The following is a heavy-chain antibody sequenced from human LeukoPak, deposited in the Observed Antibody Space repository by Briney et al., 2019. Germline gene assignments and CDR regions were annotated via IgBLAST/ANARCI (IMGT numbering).Heavy chain of an antibody. CDR3: ASFFGERRDY. CDR1: GGSISSSSYY. J-gene: IGHJ4*02. CDR2: IYYSGST. V-gene: IGHV4-39*01. D-gene: IGHD3-10*01. Sequence: SDTLSLTCTVSGGSISSSSYYWGWIRQPPGKGLEWIGSIYYSGSTYYNPSLKSRVTISVDTSKNQFSLKLSSVTAADTAVYYCASFFGERRDYWGQGTLVTVSS.